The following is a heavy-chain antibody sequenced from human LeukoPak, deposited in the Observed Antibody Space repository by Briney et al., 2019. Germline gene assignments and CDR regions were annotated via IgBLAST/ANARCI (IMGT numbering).Heavy chain of an antibody. CDR2: MNPNSGNT. V-gene: IGHV1-8*01. J-gene: IGHJ4*02. Sequence: ASVKVSCKTSGYSENFYGITWVRQVAGQGLEWMGRMNPNSGNTGYAQKFQGRVTMTRNTSISTAYMELSSLRSEDTAVYYCATTTGGDYAFDYWGQGTLVTVSS. CDR3: ATTTGGDYAFDY. CDR1: GYSENFYG. D-gene: IGHD4-17*01.